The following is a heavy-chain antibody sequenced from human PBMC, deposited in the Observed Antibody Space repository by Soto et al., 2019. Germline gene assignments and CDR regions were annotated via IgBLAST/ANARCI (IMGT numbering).Heavy chain of an antibody. CDR2: IYYSGST. CDR1: GGSVSSGSYY. J-gene: IGHJ6*02. Sequence: SETLSLTCTVSGGSVSSGSYYWSWIRQPPGKGLEWIGYIYYSGSTNYNPSLKSRVTISVDTSKNQFSLKLSSVTAADTAVYYCARDRNLVVVPAARDYYYGMGVWGQGTTVTVSS. D-gene: IGHD2-2*01. V-gene: IGHV4-61*01. CDR3: ARDRNLVVVPAARDYYYGMGV.